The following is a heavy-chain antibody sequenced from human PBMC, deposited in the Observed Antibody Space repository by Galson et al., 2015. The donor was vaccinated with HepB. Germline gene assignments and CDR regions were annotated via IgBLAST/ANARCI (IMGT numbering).Heavy chain of an antibody. CDR2: ISYDGSNK. CDR1: GFAFSRYA. Sequence: SLRLSCAASGFAFSRYAMHWVRQAPGKGLERVAVISYDGSNKYYADSVKGRFTISRDNSKNTLYLQMNSLRPEDTAEYYCARVYYDSSGYCCGYFDYWGQATQVTVAS. D-gene: IGHD3-22*01. J-gene: IGHJ4*02. CDR3: ARVYYDSSGYCCGYFDY. V-gene: IGHV3-30-3*01.